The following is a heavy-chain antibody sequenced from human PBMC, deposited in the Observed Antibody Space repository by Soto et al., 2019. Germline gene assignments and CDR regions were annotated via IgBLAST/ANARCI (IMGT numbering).Heavy chain of an antibody. D-gene: IGHD3-10*01. V-gene: IGHV3-33*01. Sequence: VGSLRLSCAASGFTFSSYGMHWVRQAPGKGLEWVAVIWYDGSNKYYADSVKGRFTISRGNSKNTLYLQMNSLRAEDTAVYYCARGGYGSGSYKGTDAFDIWGQGTMVTVSS. CDR2: IWYDGSNK. CDR1: GFTFSSYG. J-gene: IGHJ3*02. CDR3: ARGGYGSGSYKGTDAFDI.